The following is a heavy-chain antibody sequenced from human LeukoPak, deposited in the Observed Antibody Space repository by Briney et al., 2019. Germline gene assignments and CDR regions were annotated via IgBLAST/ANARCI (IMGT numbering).Heavy chain of an antibody. CDR1: GFTFSSYA. V-gene: IGHV3-23*01. CDR3: AKGPYVYSNHYIDY. Sequence: GGSLRLSCAASGFTFSSYAMSWVRQAPGKGLEWVSAISGSGGSTYYADSVKGRFTFSRDNSKNTLYLQMNSLRAEDTAVYYCAKGPYVYSNHYIDYWGQGTLVTVSS. CDR2: ISGSGGST. J-gene: IGHJ4*02. D-gene: IGHD4-11*01.